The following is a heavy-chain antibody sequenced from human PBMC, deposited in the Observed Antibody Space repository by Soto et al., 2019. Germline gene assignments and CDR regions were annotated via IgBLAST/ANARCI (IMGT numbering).Heavy chain of an antibody. CDR3: ASAPSWRCSSTSCPDAFDI. CDR1: GYTFTSYD. CDR2: MNPNSGNT. J-gene: IGHJ3*02. Sequence: QVQLVQSGAEVKKPGASVKVSCKASGYTFTSYDINWVRQATGQGLEWMGWMNPNSGNTGYAQKFQGRVTMTRNTSISTPYMELSSLRSEDTAVYYCASAPSWRCSSTSCPDAFDIWGQGTMVTVSS. D-gene: IGHD2-2*01. V-gene: IGHV1-8*01.